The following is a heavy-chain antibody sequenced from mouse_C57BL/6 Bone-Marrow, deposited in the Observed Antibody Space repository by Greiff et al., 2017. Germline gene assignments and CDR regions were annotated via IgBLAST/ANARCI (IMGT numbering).Heavy chain of an antibody. D-gene: IGHD1-1*01. CDR3: ARDYYYDSRRYFDV. Sequence: EVKLMESGGGLVKPGGSLKLSCAASGFTFSSYAMSWVRQTPEKRLEWVATISDGGSYTYYPDNVKGRFTISRDNAKNNLYLQMSHLKSEDTAVYYCARDYYYDSRRYFDVWGTGTTVTVSS. CDR2: ISDGGSYT. V-gene: IGHV5-4*01. J-gene: IGHJ1*03. CDR1: GFTFSSYA.